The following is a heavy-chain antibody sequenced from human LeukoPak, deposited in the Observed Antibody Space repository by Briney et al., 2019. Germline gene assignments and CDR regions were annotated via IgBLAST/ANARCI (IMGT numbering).Heavy chain of an antibody. Sequence: GGSLRLSCAASGFTFDDYAMHWVRQAPGKGLEWVSGISWNSGSIVYADSVKGRFTISRDNAKNSLYLQMNSLRAEDTALYYCAKDSGPGSAYCGGDCYWVRSHYYYGMDVWGQGTTVTVSS. V-gene: IGHV3-9*01. D-gene: IGHD2-21*02. CDR2: ISWNSGSI. CDR3: AKDSGPGSAYCGGDCYWVRSHYYYGMDV. CDR1: GFTFDDYA. J-gene: IGHJ6*02.